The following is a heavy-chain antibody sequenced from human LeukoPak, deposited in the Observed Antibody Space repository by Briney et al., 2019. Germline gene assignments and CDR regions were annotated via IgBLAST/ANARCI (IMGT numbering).Heavy chain of an antibody. V-gene: IGHV4-38-2*02. Sequence: SETLPLTCTVSGYSVTSGSYWGWIRRPPGKGLEWIGNIFHSGNTYYNPSLQSRVTISVDTSKNQFSLKLSSVTAADTAVYHCATLSALGSPFNIWGQGTLVTVSS. CDR3: ATLSALGSPFNI. J-gene: IGHJ3*02. CDR2: IFHSGNT. CDR1: GYSVTSGSY. D-gene: IGHD1-26*01.